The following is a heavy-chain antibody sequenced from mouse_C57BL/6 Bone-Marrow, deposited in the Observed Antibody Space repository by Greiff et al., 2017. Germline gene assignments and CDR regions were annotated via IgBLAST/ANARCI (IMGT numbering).Heavy chain of an antibody. J-gene: IGHJ3*01. Sequence: VQVVESGAELVRPGTSVKVSCKASGYAFTNYLIEWVKQRPGQGLEWIGVINPGSGGTNYNEKFKGKATLTADKSSSTAYMQLSSLTSEDSAVYFCAREEDYDGPLGTFWGQGTLVTVSA. CDR3: AREEDYDGPLGTF. CDR1: GYAFTNYL. CDR2: INPGSGGT. V-gene: IGHV1-54*01. D-gene: IGHD2-4*01.